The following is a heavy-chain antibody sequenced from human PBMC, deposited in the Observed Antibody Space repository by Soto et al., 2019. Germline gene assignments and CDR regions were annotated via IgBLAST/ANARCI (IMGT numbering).Heavy chain of an antibody. Sequence: GGYLRLSCAASGFTFSSYSMNWVRQAPGKGLEWVSSISTTSNYIYYADSVKGRFTIPRDNAKNSLILQMNSLRAEDTALYYCAIFYSCGFPLYVYYIWGRGTMVT. CDR2: ISTTSNYI. V-gene: IGHV3-21*01. CDR3: AIFYSCGFPLYVYYI. J-gene: IGHJ3*02. D-gene: IGHD6-19*01. CDR1: GFTFSSYS.